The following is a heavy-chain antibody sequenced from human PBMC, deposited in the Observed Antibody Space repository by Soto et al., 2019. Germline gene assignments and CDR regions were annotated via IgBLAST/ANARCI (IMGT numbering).Heavy chain of an antibody. V-gene: IGHV3-30-3*01. CDR3: ARGGCDGGSCYTLVGLRYGMDV. J-gene: IGHJ6*02. Sequence: QVQLVESGGGVVQPGRSLRLSCAASGFTFSSYALHWVRQAPGKGLEWVAVISYDGNNKYYADSVKGRFTISRDNSKNARYLQMNSLGAEDTAVYYCARGGCDGGSCYTLVGLRYGMDVWGQGTTVTVSS. CDR1: GFTFSSYA. D-gene: IGHD2-15*01. CDR2: ISYDGNNK.